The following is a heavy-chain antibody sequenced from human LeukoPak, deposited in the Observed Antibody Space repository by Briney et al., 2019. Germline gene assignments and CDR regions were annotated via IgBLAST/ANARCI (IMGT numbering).Heavy chain of an antibody. V-gene: IGHV1-69*05. J-gene: IGHJ6*03. CDR1: GGTFSSYA. CDR2: IIPIFGTA. CDR3: ARGAPGYNSERDYYYYYYMDV. Sequence: ASVKVSCKASGGTFSSYAISWVRQAPGQGLEWMGGIIPIFGTANYAQKFQGRVTITTGESTSTAYMELSSLRSEDTAVYYCARGAPGYNSERDYYYYYYMDVWGKGTTVTVSS. D-gene: IGHD1-1*01.